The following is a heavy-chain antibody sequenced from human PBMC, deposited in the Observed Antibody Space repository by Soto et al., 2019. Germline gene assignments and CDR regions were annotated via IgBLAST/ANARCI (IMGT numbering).Heavy chain of an antibody. V-gene: IGHV3-23*01. CDR3: ASCSSGWYCYFDY. D-gene: IGHD6-19*01. CDR1: GFTFSSYA. CDR2: ISGSGGST. Sequence: EVQLLESGGGLVQPGGSLRLSCAASGFTFSSYAMSWVRQAPGKGLEWVSAISGSGGSTYYADSVKGRFTISRDNSKNTLYLQMNSLRAEDTAVYYCASCSSGWYCYFDYWGQGTLVTVSS. J-gene: IGHJ4*02.